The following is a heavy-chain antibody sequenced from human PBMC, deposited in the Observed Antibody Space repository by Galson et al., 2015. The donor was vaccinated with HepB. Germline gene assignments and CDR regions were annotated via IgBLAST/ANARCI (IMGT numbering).Heavy chain of an antibody. V-gene: IGHV4-38-2*02. Sequence: ETLSLTCTVSGYSISSGYYWGWIRQPPGKGLEWIGSIYHSGSTYYNPSLKSRVTISVDTSKNQFSLKLSSVTAADTAVYYCARDSLVIIPRRDDAFDIWGQGTMVTVSS. CDR1: GYSISSGYY. J-gene: IGHJ3*02. D-gene: IGHD3-9*01. CDR3: ARDSLVIIPRRDDAFDI. CDR2: IYHSGST.